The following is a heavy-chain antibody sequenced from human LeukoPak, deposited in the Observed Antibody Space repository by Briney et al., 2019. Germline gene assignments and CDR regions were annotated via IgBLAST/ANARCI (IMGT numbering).Heavy chain of an antibody. D-gene: IGHD6-6*01. J-gene: IGHJ3*02. CDR2: ISAYNGNT. Sequence: ASVKVSCKASGYTFTSYGISWVRQAPGQGLEWMGWISAYNGNTNYAQKLQGRVTMTTDTSTGTAYMELRSLRSDDTAVYYCARLKWRYSSSEGGDAFDIWGQGTMVTVSS. CDR1: GYTFTSYG. CDR3: ARLKWRYSSSEGGDAFDI. V-gene: IGHV1-18*01.